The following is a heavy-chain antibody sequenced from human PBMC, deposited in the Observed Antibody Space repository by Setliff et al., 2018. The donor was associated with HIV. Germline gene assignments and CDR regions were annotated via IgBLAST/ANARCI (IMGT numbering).Heavy chain of an antibody. CDR3: ARDGRYCSGGSCFTNRASYYYYYMDV. CDR2: INPSSGGT. Sequence: ASVKVSCKASRYTFTGHYMHWVRQTPGQGLEWVGWINPSSGGTNYAQKFQGRVTMTRDTSISTAYMELSRLTSDDTAVYYCARDGRYCSGGSCFTNRASYYYYYMDVWGKGTTVTVSS. CDR1: RYTFTGHY. V-gene: IGHV1-2*02. J-gene: IGHJ6*03. D-gene: IGHD2-15*01.